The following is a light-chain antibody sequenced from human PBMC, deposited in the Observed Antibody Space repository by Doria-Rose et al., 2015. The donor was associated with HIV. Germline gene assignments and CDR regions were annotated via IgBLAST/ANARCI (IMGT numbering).Light chain of an antibody. CDR1: QGISNF. CDR3: QNYNSAPLT. Sequence: DIQLTQSPSSLSASVGDRVTITCRASQGISNFLAWYQQKPGRVPKLLIYAASTLQSGVPSRFSGSGSGTDLSLTISTLQPEDVAIYYCQNYNSAPLTFGGGSKVEIK. J-gene: IGKJ4*01. V-gene: IGKV1-27*01. CDR2: AAS.